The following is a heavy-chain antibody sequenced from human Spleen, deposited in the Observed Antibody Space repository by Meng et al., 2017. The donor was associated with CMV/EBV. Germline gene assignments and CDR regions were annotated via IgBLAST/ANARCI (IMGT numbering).Heavy chain of an antibody. CDR1: EASTNNYN. V-gene: IGHV4-4*07. CDR2: IQVIGHT. Sequence: QEWGPGLMRPSGTRPSTGFSPEASTNNYNCNWVRQPAGQGLEWIGLIQVIGHTVYNPSLKSRVSVSLDASKSQFSLTLNSVTAADTATYYCAGSRPGGGACDYWGQGILVTVSS. J-gene: IGHJ4*02. CDR3: AGSRPGGGACDY. D-gene: IGHD3-16*01.